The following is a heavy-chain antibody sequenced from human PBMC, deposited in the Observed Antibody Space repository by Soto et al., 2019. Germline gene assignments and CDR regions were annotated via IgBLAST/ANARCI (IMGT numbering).Heavy chain of an antibody. D-gene: IGHD6-19*01. J-gene: IGHJ6*02. CDR3: AKDTIAVAAIYYYGMDV. V-gene: IGHV3-30*18. CDR2: ISYDGSNK. CDR1: GFTFSSYG. Sequence: PGGSLRLSCAASGFTFSSYGMHWVRQAPGKGLEWVAVISYDGSNKYYADSVKGRFTISRDNSKNTLYLQMNSLRAEDTAVYYCAKDTIAVAAIYYYGMDVWGQGTTVTVSS.